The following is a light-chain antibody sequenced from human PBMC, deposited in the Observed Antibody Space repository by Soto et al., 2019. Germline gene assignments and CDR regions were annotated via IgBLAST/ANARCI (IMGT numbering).Light chain of an antibody. Sequence: DIVMTQSPLSLPVTPGAPASISCRSSQSLLHSNGYNYLDWYLQKPGQSPQLLIYLGSSRASGVPDRFSGGGSGTDFTLKISRVEAEDVGIYYCMQALQTPPTFGQGTKVEIK. CDR1: QSLLHSNGYNY. CDR3: MQALQTPPT. J-gene: IGKJ1*01. CDR2: LGS. V-gene: IGKV2-28*01.